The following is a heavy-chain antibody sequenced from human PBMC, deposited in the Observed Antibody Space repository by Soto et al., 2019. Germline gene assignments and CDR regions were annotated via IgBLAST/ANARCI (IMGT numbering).Heavy chain of an antibody. CDR1: GGSISGHY. Sequence: QVQLQESGPGLVKPSETLSLTCTVSGGSISGHYWSWIRQPAGKGLEWIGRIYSSGTTKYNPTLKRRVTMSIDTSKNQFSLRLNSVTAADTAVYYCARDVRVGPEEYLDFWGQGTLVTVSS. CDR3: ARDVRVGPEEYLDF. J-gene: IGHJ4*02. V-gene: IGHV4-4*07. CDR2: IYSSGTT.